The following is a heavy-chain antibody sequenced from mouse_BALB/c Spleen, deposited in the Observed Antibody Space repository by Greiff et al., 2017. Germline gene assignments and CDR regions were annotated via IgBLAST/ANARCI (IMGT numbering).Heavy chain of an antibody. CDR1: GYTFTSYY. CDR2: IYPGNVNT. CDR3: ARCDYDHYAMDY. V-gene: IGHV1S56*01. D-gene: IGHD2-4*01. Sequence: QVQLQQSGPELVKPGASVRISCKASGYTFTSYYIHWVKQRPGQGLEWIGWIYPGNVNTKYNEKFKGKATLTADKSSSTAYMQLSSLTSEDSAVYFCARCDYDHYAMDYWGQGTSVTVSS. J-gene: IGHJ4*01.